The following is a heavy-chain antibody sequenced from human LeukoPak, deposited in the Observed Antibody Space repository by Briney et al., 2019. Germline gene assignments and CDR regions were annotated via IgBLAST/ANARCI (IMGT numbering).Heavy chain of an antibody. J-gene: IGHJ4*02. D-gene: IGHD5-18*01. CDR3: TRITTAMDVDY. CDR2: ISSSGSTI. Sequence: GSLRLSCSASGFTFRSYQMNWVRQAPGKGLQWVSHISSSGSTIYYADSVKGRFTISRDNAKNSLYLQMSSLRAEDTAVYYCTRITTAMDVDYWGQGTLVTVSS. V-gene: IGHV3-48*03. CDR1: GFTFRSYQ.